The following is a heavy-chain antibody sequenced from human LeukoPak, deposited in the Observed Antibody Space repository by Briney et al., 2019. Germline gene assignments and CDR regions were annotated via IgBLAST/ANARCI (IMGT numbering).Heavy chain of an antibody. CDR1: GYTFTGYY. Sequence: ASVKVSCKASGYTFTGYYMHWVRQVPGQGLEWMGWINPNSGGTNYAQKFQGRVTMTRDTSISTAYMELSRLRSDDTAVYYCARDSPTVYDSSGYYSNWGQGTLVTVSS. D-gene: IGHD3-22*01. CDR3: ARDSPTVYDSSGYYSN. V-gene: IGHV1-2*02. J-gene: IGHJ4*02. CDR2: INPNSGGT.